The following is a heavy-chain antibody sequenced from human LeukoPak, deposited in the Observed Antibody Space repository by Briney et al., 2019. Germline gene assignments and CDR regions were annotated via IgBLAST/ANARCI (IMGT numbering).Heavy chain of an antibody. V-gene: IGHV3-15*01. CDR1: GFPFTNAW. CDR2: SKSKRNGGTI. J-gene: IGHJ4*02. Sequence: PGGSLRLSCVASGFPFTNAWMNWVRQTPEKGLEWVGLSKSKRNGGTIDSAAPVKGRFTILRDDSKDTLYLEMSSLKTEDTGVYYCVSERSGSFELWGRGTLVTVSS. D-gene: IGHD3-3*01. CDR3: VSERSGSFEL.